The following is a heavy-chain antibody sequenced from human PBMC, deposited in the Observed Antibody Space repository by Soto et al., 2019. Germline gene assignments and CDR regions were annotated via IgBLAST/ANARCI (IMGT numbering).Heavy chain of an antibody. CDR2: ITPIFGTA. V-gene: IGHV1-69*13. CDR1: GGTFSTST. D-gene: IGHD3-22*01. Sequence: SVKVSCKASGGTFSTSTISWLRQAPGQGLEWMGGITPIFGTASFAQKFQGRVTITADESTSTAYMELSSLRSEDTAMYYCARDGTLYDSSGYYYLYWGQGTLVTVSS. J-gene: IGHJ4*02. CDR3: ARDGTLYDSSGYYYLY.